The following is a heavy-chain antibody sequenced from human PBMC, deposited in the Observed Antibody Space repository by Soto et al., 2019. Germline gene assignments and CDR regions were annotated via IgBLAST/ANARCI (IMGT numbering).Heavy chain of an antibody. Sequence: GGSLRLSCAASGFTFDDYAMHWVRQAPGKGLEWVSGISWNSGSIGYADSVKGRFTISRDNAKNSLYLQMNSLRAEDTALYYCAKDTSGIAVAGLFDYWGQGTLVTVSS. J-gene: IGHJ4*02. D-gene: IGHD6-19*01. V-gene: IGHV3-9*01. CDR2: ISWNSGSI. CDR1: GFTFDDYA. CDR3: AKDTSGIAVAGLFDY.